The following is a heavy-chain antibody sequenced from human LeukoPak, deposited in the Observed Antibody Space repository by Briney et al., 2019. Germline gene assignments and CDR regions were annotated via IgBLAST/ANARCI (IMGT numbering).Heavy chain of an antibody. CDR3: AKGAMRVLDP. J-gene: IGHJ5*02. Sequence: PGGSLRLSCAVSGFTFSSYAMNWVRQAPGKGLEWVSAISSSTGNTYYADSVKGRFPISRDNSKNTLYLQMNSLRAEDTAVYYCAKGAMRVLDPWGQGTLVTVSS. V-gene: IGHV3-23*01. CDR1: GFTFSSYA. CDR2: ISSSTGNT.